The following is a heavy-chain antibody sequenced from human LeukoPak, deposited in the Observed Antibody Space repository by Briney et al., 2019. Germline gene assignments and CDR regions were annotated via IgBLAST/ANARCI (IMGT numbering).Heavy chain of an antibody. CDR3: ARGGSWGSFDY. D-gene: IGHD6-13*01. CDR1: GFTFSSYW. Sequence: AGGSLRLSCAASGFTFSSYWMSWVRQARGKGLERVANIKQDGSEKDYVDSVKGRFTISRDNAKNSLYLQMNSLRAEDTAMYYCARGGSWGSFDYWGQGTLVTVSS. V-gene: IGHV3-7*01. CDR2: IKQDGSEK. J-gene: IGHJ4*02.